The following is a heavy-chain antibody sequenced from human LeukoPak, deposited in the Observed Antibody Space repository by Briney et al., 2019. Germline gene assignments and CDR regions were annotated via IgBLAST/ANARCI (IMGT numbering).Heavy chain of an antibody. V-gene: IGHV3-53*01. Sequence: PGGSLRLSCAASGFTVSDNYMSWVRQAPGKGLEWVSVIYSGCSTYYADSVKGRFSISRDNSKNTLYLQMNSLRAEDTAVYYCARAAGGGGNRFDYWGQGTLVTVSS. CDR1: GFTVSDNY. J-gene: IGHJ4*02. CDR3: ARAAGGGGNRFDY. CDR2: IYSGCST. D-gene: IGHD4-23*01.